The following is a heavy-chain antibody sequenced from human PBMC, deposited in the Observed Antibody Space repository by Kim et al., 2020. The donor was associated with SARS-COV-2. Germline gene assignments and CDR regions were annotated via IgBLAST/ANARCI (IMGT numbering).Heavy chain of an antibody. V-gene: IGHV3-15*01. CDR2: IKSKTDGGTT. CDR3: ATNTLYNLKY. D-gene: IGHD1-20*01. CDR1: GFAFSNAW. J-gene: IGHJ4*02. Sequence: GGSLRLSCAASGFAFSNAWMSWVRQAPGKGLEWVGRIKSKTDGGTTDYAAPVKGRFTISRDDSENTLYLQMNSLKTEDTAVYYCATNTLYNLKYWGQGTLVTVSS.